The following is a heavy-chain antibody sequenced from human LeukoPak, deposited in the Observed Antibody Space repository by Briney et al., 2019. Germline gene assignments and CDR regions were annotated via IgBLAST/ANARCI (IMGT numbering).Heavy chain of an antibody. D-gene: IGHD5-24*01. CDR2: MNPNSGNT. V-gene: IGHV1-8*01. J-gene: IGHJ3*02. CDR3: ARGMATANDAFDI. CDR1: GYTFTSYD. Sequence: ASVKVSCKASGYTFTSYDINWVRQATGQGLEWMGWMNPNSGNTGYAQKFQGRVTMTRNTSISTAYMELSRLRSDDTAVYYCARGMATANDAFDIWGQGTMVTVSS.